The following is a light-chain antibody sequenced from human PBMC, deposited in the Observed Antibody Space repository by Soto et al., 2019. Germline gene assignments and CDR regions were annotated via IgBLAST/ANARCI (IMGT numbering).Light chain of an antibody. V-gene: IGKV3-11*01. Sequence: EIVLTQSPATLSLSPGERAILSCRASQSVSIYLAWYQQKPGQGPRLLIYDASKRATGIPARFSGSGSGTAFTLTISSLEPEDFAVYFCQQRSNWPPGYTFGQGTKLEIK. J-gene: IGKJ2*01. CDR1: QSVSIY. CDR3: QQRSNWPPGYT. CDR2: DAS.